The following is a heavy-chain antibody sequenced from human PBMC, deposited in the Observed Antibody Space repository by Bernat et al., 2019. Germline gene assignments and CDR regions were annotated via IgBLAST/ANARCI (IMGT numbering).Heavy chain of an antibody. Sequence: EVQLVESGGGLVQPVGSLRVSCAASRFTFPNSWMHWVRQAPGKALVWVSRLSTDGTGTTYADSVQGRFTISRDNANNTLYLQMNRLGVEDTAIYYCAREYGSSSGRTLDIWGQGTMVTVSS. D-gene: IGHD6-6*01. CDR3: AREYGSSSGRTLDI. J-gene: IGHJ3*02. CDR2: LSTDGTGT. CDR1: RFTFPNSW. V-gene: IGHV3-74*01.